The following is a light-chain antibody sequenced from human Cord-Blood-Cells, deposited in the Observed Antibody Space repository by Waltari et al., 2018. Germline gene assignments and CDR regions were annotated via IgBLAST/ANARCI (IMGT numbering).Light chain of an antibody. J-gene: IGLJ3*02. CDR2: EVS. CDR1: SSDVGGYNY. Sequence: QSALTQPASVSGSTGQSITISCTGTSSDVGGYNYVSWYQQHPGKAPKRMFYEVSNRPSRVSNRCSVSKSGNTASLTIAGLQAEGEADYYCNSDTSRSTLFGGESRLTVL. CDR3: NSDTSRSTL. V-gene: IGLV2-14*01.